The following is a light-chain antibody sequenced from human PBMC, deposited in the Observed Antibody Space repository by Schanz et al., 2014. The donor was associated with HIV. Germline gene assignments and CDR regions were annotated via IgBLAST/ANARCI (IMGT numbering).Light chain of an antibody. CDR1: QSVSSN. V-gene: IGKV3D-15*01. CDR2: SAS. Sequence: EIVMTQSPATLSVSPGERATLSCRASQSVSSNLAWYQQKPGQAPRLLIYSASRRANGIPDRFSGSGSGTEFTLTISSLQSEDFAVYYCLQHDTWPWTFGQGTKVDIK. CDR3: LQHDTWPWT. J-gene: IGKJ1*01.